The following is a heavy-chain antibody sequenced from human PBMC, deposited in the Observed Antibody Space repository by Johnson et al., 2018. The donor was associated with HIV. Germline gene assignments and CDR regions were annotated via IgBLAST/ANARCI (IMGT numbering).Heavy chain of an antibody. J-gene: IGHJ3*02. CDR2: IKQDGSED. V-gene: IGHV3-7*05. Sequence: VQLVEFGGGVVQSGRSLRLSCAASGFTFSSYWMSWVRQAPGKGLEWVANIKQDGSEDSYVDSVKCRFTISRDNAKKSMYLQMNSLRAEDTDVYYCARGLDAFDIWGQGTMVTVSS. CDR1: GFTFSSYW. CDR3: ARGLDAFDI.